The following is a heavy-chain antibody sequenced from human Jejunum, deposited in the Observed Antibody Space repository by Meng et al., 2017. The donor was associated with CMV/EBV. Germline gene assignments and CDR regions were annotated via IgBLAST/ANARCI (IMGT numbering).Heavy chain of an antibody. CDR1: GFTFSNYA. Sequence: SGFTFSNYALHWVRQAPGKGLECVTVMSYDGSNTYYAASVKGRFTISRDSSKNTLYLQMDSLRPEDTAVYYCAREDDYRNYFDYWGQGTLVTVSS. CDR3: AREDDYRNYFDY. J-gene: IGHJ4*02. V-gene: IGHV3-30-3*01. D-gene: IGHD4-11*01. CDR2: MSYDGSNT.